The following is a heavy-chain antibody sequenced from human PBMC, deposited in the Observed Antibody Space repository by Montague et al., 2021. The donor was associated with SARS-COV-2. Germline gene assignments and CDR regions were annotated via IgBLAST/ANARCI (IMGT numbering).Heavy chain of an antibody. D-gene: IGHD3-10*01. CDR1: GFTFSAYA. V-gene: IGHV3-23*01. Sequence: SLRLSCAASGFTFSAYAMNWVRQAPGRGLEWVSGVSGGVGNTYYADSVKGRFTISRDNSKKALYLQLNTLRPEDTAVYYCAKGMDRMVQGIIIWKNWDYFDYWGQGTLVAVSS. CDR2: VSGGVGNT. CDR3: AKGMDRMVQGIIIWKNWDYFDY. J-gene: IGHJ4*02.